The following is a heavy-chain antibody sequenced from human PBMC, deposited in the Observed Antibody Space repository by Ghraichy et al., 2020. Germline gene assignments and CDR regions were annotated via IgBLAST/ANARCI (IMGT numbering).Heavy chain of an antibody. V-gene: IGHV3-23*01. D-gene: IGHD4-17*01. CDR1: GFTFSHYA. J-gene: IGHJ4*02. CDR2: FHGTGSDT. CDR3: AKGPSTVINGFDY. Sequence: GESLNISCAASGFTFSHYAMSWVRQAPGKGLEWVSTFHGTGSDTYYADSVRGRFTISRDNSKSTLYLQMNSLRAEDTAIYYCAKGPSTVINGFDYWGQGTLVTVSS.